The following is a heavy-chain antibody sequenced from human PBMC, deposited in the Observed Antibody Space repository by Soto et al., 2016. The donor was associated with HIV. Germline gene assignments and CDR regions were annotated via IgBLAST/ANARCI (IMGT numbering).Heavy chain of an antibody. CDR3: ARTFIRAYYMDV. D-gene: IGHD3-10*01. V-gene: IGHV3-64*01. Sequence: EVQLVESGGGLVQPGGSLKLSCEASGFTFGSYDMHWVRQAPGMGLEYVSTISSNGINTYYANSVKGRFTISRDNSKNTLYLQMDSLRAEDMAVYYYARTFIRAYYMDVWGKGTTVTVSS. CDR1: GFTFGSYD. CDR2: ISSNGINT. J-gene: IGHJ6*03.